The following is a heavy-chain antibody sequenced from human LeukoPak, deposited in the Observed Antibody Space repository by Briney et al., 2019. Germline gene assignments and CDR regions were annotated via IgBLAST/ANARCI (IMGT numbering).Heavy chain of an antibody. Sequence: GASVKVSCKASGYIFSDYYMHWVRQAPGQGLEWMGWIKPDNGDTNYVQKFQGRVTMTRDTSITTAYMELSLRSDDTAVYYCARFDQDWGTFDYWGQGTVVTVSS. V-gene: IGHV1-2*02. CDR3: ARFDQDWGTFDY. D-gene: IGHD7-27*01. CDR1: GYIFSDYY. J-gene: IGHJ4*02. CDR2: IKPDNGDT.